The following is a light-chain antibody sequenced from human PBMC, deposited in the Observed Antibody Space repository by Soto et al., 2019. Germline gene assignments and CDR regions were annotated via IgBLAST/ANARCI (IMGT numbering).Light chain of an antibody. CDR3: AAWDDSLDGYV. CDR2: SNN. V-gene: IGLV1-44*01. CDR1: SSDIGSNN. Sequence: LTQPPSASGTPGQRVTISCSGSSSDIGSNNVNWYQQLPGAAPKLLIHSNNQRSSGVPDRLSGSKSGTSASLAISGLQSEDEADYYCAAWDDSLDGYVFGTGTKVTVL. J-gene: IGLJ1*01.